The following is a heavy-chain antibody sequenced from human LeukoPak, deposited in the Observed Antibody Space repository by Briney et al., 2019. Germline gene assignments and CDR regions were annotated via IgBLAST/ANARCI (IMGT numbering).Heavy chain of an antibody. J-gene: IGHJ5*02. CDR2: VSAYNGNT. V-gene: IGHV1-18*01. CDR1: GYTFTSYG. Sequence: ASVKVSCKASGYTFTSYGISWVRQAPGQGLEWMGWVSAYNGNTNYAQKLQGRVTMTTDTPTSTAYMELRSLRSDDTAVYYCARPRSDFGELLPKGWFDPWGQGTLVTVSS. D-gene: IGHD3-10*01. CDR3: ARPRSDFGELLPKGWFDP.